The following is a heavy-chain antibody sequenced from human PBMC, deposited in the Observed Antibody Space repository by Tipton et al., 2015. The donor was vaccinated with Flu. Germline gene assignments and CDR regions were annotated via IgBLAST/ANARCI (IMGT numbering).Heavy chain of an antibody. Sequence: GLVKPSETLSLTCTFSGGSISSYYWSWIRQPAGKQLEWIGRIYSGGSTLYNPSLNSRVAMSVDTSKKQFSLRLSSVTAADTAVYFCVFGYNFPSFDYWGRGTLVTVSS. J-gene: IGHJ4*02. CDR1: GGSISSYY. CDR2: IYSGGST. CDR3: VFGYNFPSFDY. V-gene: IGHV4-4*07. D-gene: IGHD5-24*01.